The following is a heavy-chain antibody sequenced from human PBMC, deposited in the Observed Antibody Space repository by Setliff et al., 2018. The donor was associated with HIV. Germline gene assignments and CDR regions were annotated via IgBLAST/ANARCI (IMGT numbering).Heavy chain of an antibody. J-gene: IGHJ4*02. Sequence: SETLSLTCAVSGYSIRSGYYWGWIRQSPGKGLEWIGTMFRTGTSYYNPSLTSRVTISQDTSKNQFSLKLRSVSAADTAVYYCSNWNTTVDADSWGQGTLVTVSS. D-gene: IGHD1-1*01. V-gene: IGHV4-38-2*01. CDR2: MFRTGTS. CDR3: SNWNTTVDADS. CDR1: GYSIRSGYY.